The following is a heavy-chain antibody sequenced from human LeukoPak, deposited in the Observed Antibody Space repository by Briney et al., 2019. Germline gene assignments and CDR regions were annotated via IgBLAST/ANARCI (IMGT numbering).Heavy chain of an antibody. J-gene: IGHJ6*02. Sequence: ASVKVSCKASGYIFTSYGISWVRQAPGQGLEWMGWISAYNGDTNSAQKLQGRVTLTTDTSTSTAYMELRSLRSDDTALYYCARGGRALYYGMDVWGQGTTVTVSS. CDR2: ISAYNGDT. CDR1: GYIFTSYG. D-gene: IGHD2-15*01. V-gene: IGHV1-18*01. CDR3: ARGGRALYYGMDV.